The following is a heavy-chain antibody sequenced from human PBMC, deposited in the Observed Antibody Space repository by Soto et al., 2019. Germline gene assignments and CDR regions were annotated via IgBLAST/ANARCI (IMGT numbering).Heavy chain of an antibody. J-gene: IGHJ4*02. V-gene: IGHV4-30-2*01. D-gene: IGHD3-22*01. CDR2: IYHSGGT. CDR1: GDSISSGGYP. CDR3: ARDSRSGYYLDY. Sequence: SETLSLTFAVSGDSISSGGYPWNWIRQPPGKGLEWIGYIYHSGGTDYNPSLKSRVTITVDSSNNQFSLKLSSVPAADTAVYYCARDSRSGYYLDYWGQGTLVTVSS.